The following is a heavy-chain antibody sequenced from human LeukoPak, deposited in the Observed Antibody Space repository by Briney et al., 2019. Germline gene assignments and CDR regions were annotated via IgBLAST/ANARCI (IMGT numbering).Heavy chain of an antibody. Sequence: GGSLRLSCAASGFTFSSYAMSWVRQAPGKGLEWVSAISGSGGSTYYADSVKGRFTISRDNSKNTLYLQMNSLRAEDTAVYYCAKSSVAGRRSYYDFWSGQLGHFDYWGQGTLVTVSS. D-gene: IGHD3-3*01. CDR3: AKSSVAGRRSYYDFWSGQLGHFDY. J-gene: IGHJ4*02. V-gene: IGHV3-23*01. CDR1: GFTFSSYA. CDR2: ISGSGGST.